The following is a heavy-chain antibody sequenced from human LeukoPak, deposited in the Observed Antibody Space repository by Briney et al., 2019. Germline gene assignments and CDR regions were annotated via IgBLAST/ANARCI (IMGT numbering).Heavy chain of an antibody. CDR1: GGSVSSGSYY. J-gene: IGHJ5*02. CDR2: IYYSGST. D-gene: IGHD6-19*01. V-gene: IGHV4-61*01. CDR3: ARERIAVAVPFNNWFDP. Sequence: KASETLSLTCTVSGGSVSSGSYYWRWSRQPPGKGLEWIGYIYYSGSTNYNPALKSRVTISVDTSKNQFSLKLSSVTAADTAVYYCARERIAVAVPFNNWFDPWGQGTLVTVSS.